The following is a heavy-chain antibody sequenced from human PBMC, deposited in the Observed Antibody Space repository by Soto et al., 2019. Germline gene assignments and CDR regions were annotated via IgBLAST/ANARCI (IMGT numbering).Heavy chain of an antibody. V-gene: IGHV3-15*01. CDR1: GFTFSNAW. J-gene: IGHJ4*02. CDR2: IKSKTDGGTT. CDR3: TTDAFEIMITSEYYFDY. D-gene: IGHD3-16*01. Sequence: EVQLVESGGGLVKPGGSLRLSCAASGFTFSNAWMSWVRQAPGKGLEWVGRIKSKTDGGTTDYAAPVKGRFTISRDDSKNTLYLQMNGLKTEDTAVYYCTTDAFEIMITSEYYFDYWGQGTLVTVSS.